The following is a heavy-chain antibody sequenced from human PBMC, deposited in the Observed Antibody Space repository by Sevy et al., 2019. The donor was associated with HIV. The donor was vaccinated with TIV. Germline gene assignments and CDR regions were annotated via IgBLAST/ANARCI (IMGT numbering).Heavy chain of an antibody. Sequence: TLSLTCAVSGGSISSGGYSWSWIRQPPGKGLEWIGYIYHSGSTYYNPSLKSRVTISVDRSKNQFSLKLSSVTAADTAVYYCAREAYNWYGGGAFDIWGQGTMVIVSS. D-gene: IGHD1-20*01. V-gene: IGHV4-30-2*01. CDR2: IYHSGST. CDR1: GGSISSGGYS. CDR3: AREAYNWYGGGAFDI. J-gene: IGHJ3*02.